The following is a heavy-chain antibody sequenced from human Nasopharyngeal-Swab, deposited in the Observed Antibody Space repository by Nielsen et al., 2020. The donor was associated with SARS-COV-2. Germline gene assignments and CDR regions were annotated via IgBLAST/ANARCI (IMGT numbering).Heavy chain of an antibody. CDR1: GFTFSSYA. CDR2: ISYDGSNK. D-gene: IGHD3-3*01. J-gene: IGHJ4*02. Sequence: GESLKISCAASGFTFSSYAMHWVRQAPGKGLEWVAVISYDGSNKYYDDSVKGRFTISRDNSKNTLYLQMNSLRAEDTAVYYCAEYDFWSGYGYWGQGTLVTVSS. CDR3: AEYDFWSGYGY. V-gene: IGHV3-30-3*01.